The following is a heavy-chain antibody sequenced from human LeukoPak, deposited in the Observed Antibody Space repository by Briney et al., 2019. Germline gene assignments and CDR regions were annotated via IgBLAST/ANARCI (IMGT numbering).Heavy chain of an antibody. CDR2: IYGGGST. V-gene: IGHV3-66*02. J-gene: IGHJ5*02. D-gene: IGHD2-2*01. CDR3: ARDCSSTSCRGGFDP. CDR1: GFTVSSNY. Sequence: GGSLRLSCGASGFTVSSNYMSWVRQAPGKGLEWVSVIYGGGSTYYADSVKGRFTISRDNSKNTLYLQMNSLRAEDTAVYYCARDCSSTSCRGGFDPWGQGTLVTVSS.